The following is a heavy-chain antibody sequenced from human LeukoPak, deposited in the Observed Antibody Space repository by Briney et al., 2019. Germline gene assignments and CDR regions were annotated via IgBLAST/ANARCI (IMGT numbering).Heavy chain of an antibody. CDR3: TTDEPIQLWHDAFDI. CDR1: GFSFTHAW. Sequence: PGGSLRLSCTASGFSFTHAWMSWVRQAPGKGLEWVGRIKSKTDGGTTDYAAPVKGRFTISRDDSKNTLYLQMNSLKTEDTAVYYCTTDEPIQLWHDAFDIWGQGTMVTVSS. V-gene: IGHV3-15*01. CDR2: IKSKTDGGTT. J-gene: IGHJ3*02. D-gene: IGHD5-18*01.